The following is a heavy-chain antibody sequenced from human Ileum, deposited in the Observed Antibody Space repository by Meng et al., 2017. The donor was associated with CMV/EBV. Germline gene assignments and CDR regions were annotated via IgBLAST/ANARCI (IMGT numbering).Heavy chain of an antibody. V-gene: IGHV3-72*01. CDR2: IRSKIKKYDT. CDR3: AMEFAT. CDR1: GFDFSDFY. J-gene: IGHJ5*02. Sequence: SLRLSCAASGFDFSDFYMDWVRQAPGKGLEWVARIRSKIKKYDTEYAASVKGRFTISRDDSENSFYLQMNNLKTEDSAVYYCAMEFATWGQGTLVTVSS. D-gene: IGHD3-10*01.